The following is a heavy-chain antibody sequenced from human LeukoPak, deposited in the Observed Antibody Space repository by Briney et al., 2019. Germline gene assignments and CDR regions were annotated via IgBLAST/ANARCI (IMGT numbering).Heavy chain of an antibody. J-gene: IGHJ4*02. V-gene: IGHV1-46*02. Sequence: ASVKVSCKASGYNFYSHFMHWVRQVPGQGPEWMGLITPSGDQTIYAQSFQGRLTVTRDTSTTTVYMDLTGLRSEDMAVYYCAREPPPAAKNFDYWGQGTLVTVSS. CDR2: ITPSGDQT. D-gene: IGHD2-2*01. CDR3: AREPPPAAKNFDY. CDR1: GYNFYSHF.